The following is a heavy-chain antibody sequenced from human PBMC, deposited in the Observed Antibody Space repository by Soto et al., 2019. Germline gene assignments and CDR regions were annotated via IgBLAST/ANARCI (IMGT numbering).Heavy chain of an antibody. J-gene: IGHJ4*02. D-gene: IGHD4-4*01. Sequence: GGSLRLSCAASGFTFSHSGMHWVRQFPGKGLEWVALASHDGANKFYRDSVKGRFTISRDNSKDTLFLQMYSLRREDTAVYYCARSTGHFLQWGQGILVTVSS. V-gene: IGHV3-30*03. CDR2: ASHDGANK. CDR1: GFTFSHSG. CDR3: ARSTGHFLQ.